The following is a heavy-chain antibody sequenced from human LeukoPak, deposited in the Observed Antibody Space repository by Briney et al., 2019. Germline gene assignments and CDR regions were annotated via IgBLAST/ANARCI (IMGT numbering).Heavy chain of an antibody. V-gene: IGHV3-23*01. CDR1: GFTFSSYA. Sequence: PGGSLRLSCAASGFTFSSYAMSWVRQAPGKGLEWVSAISGSGGSTYYADSVKGRFTISRDNSKNTLYLQMNSLRAEDTAVYYCAKDLWEVVPAAYYFDYWGQGTLVTVSS. D-gene: IGHD2-2*01. CDR3: AKDLWEVVPAAYYFDY. J-gene: IGHJ4*02. CDR2: ISGSGGST.